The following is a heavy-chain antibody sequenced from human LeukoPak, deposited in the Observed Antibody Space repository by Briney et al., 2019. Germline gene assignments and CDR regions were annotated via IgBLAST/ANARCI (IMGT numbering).Heavy chain of an antibody. V-gene: IGHV3-30*02. J-gene: IGHJ1*01. CDR1: GFTFSSYG. Sequence: GGSLRLSCAASGFTFSSYGMHWVRQAPGKGLEGVAFIRYDGSNKYYADSVKGRFTISRDNSKNTLYLQMNSLRAEDTAVYYCANGAIIVVVPAAIPDFQHWGQGTLVTVPS. D-gene: IGHD2-2*02. CDR2: IRYDGSNK. CDR3: ANGAIIVVVPAAIPDFQH.